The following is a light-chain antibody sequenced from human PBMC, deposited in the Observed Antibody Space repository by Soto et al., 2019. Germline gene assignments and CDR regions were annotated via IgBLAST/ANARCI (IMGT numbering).Light chain of an antibody. J-gene: IGKJ4*01. V-gene: IGKV3-11*01. Sequence: EIVLTQSPATISLSPGERATLSCRASQSVSSYLAWYQQKPGQAPRLLIYDASDRATDIPARFIGSGSGTDFTLTISSLEPEDFAVYYCQQRNSWPLTFGGGTKVEI. CDR1: QSVSSY. CDR3: QQRNSWPLT. CDR2: DAS.